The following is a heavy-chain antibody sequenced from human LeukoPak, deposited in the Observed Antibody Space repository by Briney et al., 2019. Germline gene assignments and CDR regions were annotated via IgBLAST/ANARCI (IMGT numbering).Heavy chain of an antibody. J-gene: IGHJ4*02. D-gene: IGHD5-12*01. CDR2: ISGLGHTT. CDR3: AKDRDSGYDRRDYFFDY. V-gene: IGHV3-23*01. CDR1: EFTFSGYA. Sequence: GGSLRLSCTTSEFTFSGYAMAWVRQAPGKGLEWVSSISGLGHTTYYADSVKGRFTISRDNSKSTLYLQMSSLRADDTAVYYCAKDRDSGYDRRDYFFDYWGQGTLVTVSS.